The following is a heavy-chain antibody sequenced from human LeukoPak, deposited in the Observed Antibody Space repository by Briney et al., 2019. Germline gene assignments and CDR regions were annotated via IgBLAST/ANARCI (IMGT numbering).Heavy chain of an antibody. CDR3: ARLKYYYDSSGYRAEYFQH. V-gene: IGHV4-61*01. CDR2: IYYSGGT. CDR1: GGSISSGSYY. Sequence: SETLSLTCTVSGGSISSGSYYWSWLRQPPGKGLVWIGYIYYSGGTNYNPSLKSRVTISVYTSKNQFSLKLSSVTAADTAVYYCARLKYYYDSSGYRAEYFQHWGQGTLVTVSS. J-gene: IGHJ1*01. D-gene: IGHD3-22*01.